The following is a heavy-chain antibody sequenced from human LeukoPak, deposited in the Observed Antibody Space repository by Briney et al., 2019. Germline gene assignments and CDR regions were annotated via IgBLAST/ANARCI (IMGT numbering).Heavy chain of an antibody. CDR1: GFTFDEYS. CDR3: AKEVWGSSWTGFDY. Sequence: GGSLRLSCAASGFTFDEYSIHWVRQAPGKGLEWVSLINKNGEFTYYADSVKGRFTISRDNNKNSLYLQMNSLRSEDTALYYCAKEVWGSSWTGFDYWGQGTLVTVSS. D-gene: IGHD6-13*01. J-gene: IGHJ4*02. CDR2: INKNGEFT. V-gene: IGHV3-43*01.